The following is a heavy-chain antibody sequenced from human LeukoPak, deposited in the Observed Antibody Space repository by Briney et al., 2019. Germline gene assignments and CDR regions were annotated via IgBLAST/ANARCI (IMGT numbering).Heavy chain of an antibody. CDR1: GGSISSYY. CDR2: ICYSGST. D-gene: IGHD6-13*01. Sequence: SETLSLTCTVSGGSISSYYWSWIRQPPGKGLEWIGYICYSGSTNYNPSLKSRVTISVDTSKNQFSLKLSSVTAADTAVYYCARLGYSSSWSHPFNWGQGTLVTVSS. J-gene: IGHJ4*02. CDR3: ARLGYSSSWSHPFN. V-gene: IGHV4-59*08.